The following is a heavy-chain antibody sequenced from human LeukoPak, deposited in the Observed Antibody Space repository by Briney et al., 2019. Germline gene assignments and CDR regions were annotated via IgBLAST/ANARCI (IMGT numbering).Heavy chain of an antibody. D-gene: IGHD3-3*01. CDR3: AKDLAGYDFWSGYWFDP. J-gene: IGHJ5*02. V-gene: IGHV3-30*02. CDR2: IRYDGSNK. Sequence: GGSLRLSCAASGFTFSSYAMHWVRQAPGKGLEWVAFIRYDGSNKYYADSVKGRFTISRDNSKNTLYLQMNSLRAEDTAVYYCAKDLAGYDFWSGYWFDPWGQGTLVTVSS. CDR1: GFTFSSYA.